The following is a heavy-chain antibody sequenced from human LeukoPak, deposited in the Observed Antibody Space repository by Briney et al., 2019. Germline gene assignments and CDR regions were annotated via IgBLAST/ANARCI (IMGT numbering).Heavy chain of an antibody. CDR2: IIPIFGTA. Sequence: ASVTVSCKASGGTFSSYAISWVRQAPGQGLEWMGGIIPIFGTANYAQKFQGRVTITADESTSTAYMELSSLRSEDTAVYYCARGDSYGKEIDYWGQGTLVTVSS. CDR1: GGTFSSYA. D-gene: IGHD5-18*01. J-gene: IGHJ4*02. V-gene: IGHV1-69*01. CDR3: ARGDSYGKEIDY.